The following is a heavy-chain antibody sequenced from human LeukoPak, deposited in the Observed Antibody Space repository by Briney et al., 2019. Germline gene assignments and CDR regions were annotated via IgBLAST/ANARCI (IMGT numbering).Heavy chain of an antibody. V-gene: IGHV3-23*01. Sequence: GGSLRLSCAASGFTFSSYAMSWVRQAPGKGLEWVSAISGSGGSTYYADSVKGRFTTSRDNSKNSLYLQMNSLRAEDTAVYYCAKDCTAMVMGDAFDIWGQGTMVTVSS. CDR3: AKDCTAMVMGDAFDI. J-gene: IGHJ3*02. CDR1: GFTFSSYA. CDR2: ISGSGGST. D-gene: IGHD5-18*01.